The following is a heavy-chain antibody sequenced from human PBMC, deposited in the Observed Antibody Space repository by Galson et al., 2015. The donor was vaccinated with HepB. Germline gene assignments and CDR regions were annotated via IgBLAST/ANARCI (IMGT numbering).Heavy chain of an antibody. J-gene: IGHJ5*02. D-gene: IGHD2-2*01. CDR2: MNPNSGNT. Sequence: SVXVSCKASGYTFTSYDINWVRQATGQGLEWMGWMNPNSGNTGYAQKFQGRVTMTRNTSISTAYMELSSLGSEDTAVYYCARRGYCSSTSCRSWFDPWGQGTLVTVSS. CDR3: ARRGYCSSTSCRSWFDP. CDR1: GYTFTSYD. V-gene: IGHV1-8*01.